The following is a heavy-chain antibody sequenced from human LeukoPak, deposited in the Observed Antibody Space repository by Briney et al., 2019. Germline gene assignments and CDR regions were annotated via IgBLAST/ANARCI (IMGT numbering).Heavy chain of an antibody. D-gene: IGHD2-2*01. J-gene: IGHJ4*02. Sequence: QAGGSLRLSCTASGFIFSSYAMHWVRQAPGKGLEYVSAISSNGDSTYYANSVKGRFTISRDNSKNTVYLQMGSLRAEDMAVYHCAGRSCSSTRCYQFDYWGQGTLVTVSS. V-gene: IGHV3-64*01. CDR1: GFIFSSYA. CDR3: AGRSCSSTRCYQFDY. CDR2: ISSNGDST.